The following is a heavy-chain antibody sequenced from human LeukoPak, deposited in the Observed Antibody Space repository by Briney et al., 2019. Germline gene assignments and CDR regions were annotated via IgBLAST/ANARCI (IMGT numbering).Heavy chain of an antibody. J-gene: IGHJ4*02. CDR1: GYIFTSYD. CDR2: MNPNSGAT. D-gene: IGHD5-24*01. Sequence: GASVKVSCKASGYIFTSYDINWVRQATGQGLEWLGWMNPNSGATGYAQKFQGRVTMTRDTSTSTVYMELSSLRSKDTAVYYCAREDGYNLNYWGQGTLVTVSS. V-gene: IGHV1-8*01. CDR3: AREDGYNLNY.